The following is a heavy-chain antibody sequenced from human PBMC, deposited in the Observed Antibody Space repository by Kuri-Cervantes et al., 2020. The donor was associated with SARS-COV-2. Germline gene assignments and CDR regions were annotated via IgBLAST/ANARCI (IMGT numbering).Heavy chain of an antibody. CDR3: ARLTDTHVYFDY. D-gene: IGHD3-16*01. J-gene: IGHJ4*01. CDR1: GFNFNSFW. Sequence: LSLTCVTSGFNFNSFWMSWVRQAPGKGLEWVANIKQDGNERHSVDSVEGRFTISRDNTKNSIYLQMNRLRPEDTAVYFCARLTDTHVYFDYWGRGTLVTVSS. V-gene: IGHV3-7*03. CDR2: IKQDGNER.